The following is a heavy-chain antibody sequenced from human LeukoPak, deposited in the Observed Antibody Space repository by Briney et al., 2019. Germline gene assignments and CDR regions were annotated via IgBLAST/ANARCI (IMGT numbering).Heavy chain of an antibody. V-gene: IGHV4-34*01. CDR1: GGSFSGYY. CDR3: ARDRAMAI. Sequence: PSETLSLTCAVYGGSFSGYYWSWIRQPPGKGLEWIGEINHSGSANYNPSLKSRVTISVDTSKNQFSLNLSSVTAADTAVYYCARDRAMAIWGQGTMVTVSS. CDR2: INHSGSA. D-gene: IGHD5-18*01. J-gene: IGHJ3*02.